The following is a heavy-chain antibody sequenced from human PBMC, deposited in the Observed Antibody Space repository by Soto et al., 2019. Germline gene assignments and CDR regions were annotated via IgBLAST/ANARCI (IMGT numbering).Heavy chain of an antibody. CDR2: INPNTGST. Sequence: QVQLEQSGAEVKNPGASVKVSCKASGYTFSSYYIHWVRQAPGQGLEWMGIINPNTGSTSSAEKFRGRVAIDRDTSTTTVYLELSSLTSEDTAVYFCARDTNVALTFYYHGMDVWGQGTTVTAFS. V-gene: IGHV1-46*01. D-gene: IGHD1-1*01. J-gene: IGHJ6*02. CDR1: GYTFSSYY. CDR3: ARDTNVALTFYYHGMDV.